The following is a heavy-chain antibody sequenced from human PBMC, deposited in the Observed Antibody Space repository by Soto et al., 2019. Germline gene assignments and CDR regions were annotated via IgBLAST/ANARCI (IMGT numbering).Heavy chain of an antibody. J-gene: IGHJ6*03. CDR3: ARIGPGGYDYGDYAAMLDYYYYMDV. CDR1: GYTFTGHY. Sequence: ASVKVSCKASGYTFTGHYMHWVRQAPGQGLEWMGWINPNSGGTNYAQKFQGWVTMTRDTSISTAYMELNSLRAEDTAVYYCARIGPGGYDYGDYAAMLDYYYYMDVWGKGTTVTVSS. D-gene: IGHD4-17*01. CDR2: INPNSGGT. V-gene: IGHV1-2*04.